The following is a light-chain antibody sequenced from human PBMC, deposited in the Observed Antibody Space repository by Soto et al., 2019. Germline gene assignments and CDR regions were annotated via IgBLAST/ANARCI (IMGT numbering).Light chain of an antibody. J-gene: IGLJ2*01. Sequence: QSVLTQSPSASGTPGQKVTISCSGGRFNIGNNKVNWYQQLPGTAPKLLIYSDDQRPSGVPDRFSGSESGTSASLAISGLQSGDEADYYCAAWDDSLNGTAFGGGTQLTVL. CDR1: RFNIGNNK. V-gene: IGLV1-44*01. CDR3: AAWDDSLNGTA. CDR2: SDD.